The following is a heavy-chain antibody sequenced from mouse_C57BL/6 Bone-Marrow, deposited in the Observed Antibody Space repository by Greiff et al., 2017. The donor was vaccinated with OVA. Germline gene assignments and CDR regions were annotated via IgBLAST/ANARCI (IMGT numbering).Heavy chain of an antibody. D-gene: IGHD2-3*01. CDR2: IDPSDSYT. Sequence: QVQLQQPGAELVRPGTSVKLSCKASGYTFTSYWMHWVKQRPGQGLEWIGVIDPSDSYTNYNQKFKGKATLTVDTSSSTAYMQLSSLTSEDSAVYYCASYDGYSYYAMDYWGQGTSVTVSS. V-gene: IGHV1-59*01. CDR1: GYTFTSYW. J-gene: IGHJ4*01. CDR3: ASYDGYSYYAMDY.